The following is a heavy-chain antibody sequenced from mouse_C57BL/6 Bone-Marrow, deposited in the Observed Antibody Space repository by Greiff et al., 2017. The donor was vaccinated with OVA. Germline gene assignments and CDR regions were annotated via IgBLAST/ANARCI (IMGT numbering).Heavy chain of an antibody. V-gene: IGHV1-55*01. CDR3: ARSYYYGSSHVGD. J-gene: IGHJ2*01. D-gene: IGHD1-1*01. CDR2: IYPGSGST. CDR1: GYTFTSYW. Sequence: QVQLQQPGAELVKPGASVKMSCKASGYTFTSYWITWVKQRPGQGLEWIGDIYPGSGSTNYNEKFKSKATLTVDTTSSTAYMQLSSLTSEDSAVYYCARSYYYGSSHVGDWGQGTTLTVSS.